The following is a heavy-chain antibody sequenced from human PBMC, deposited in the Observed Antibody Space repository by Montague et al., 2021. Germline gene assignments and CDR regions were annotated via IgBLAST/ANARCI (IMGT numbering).Heavy chain of an antibody. CDR1: GFSLNTRAVG. J-gene: IGHJ3*01. V-gene: IGHV4-61*08. CDR3: AREWSGFDF. D-gene: IGHD1-26*01. CDR2: IYSSGNT. Sequence: LVKPTQTLTLTCNFSGFSLNTRAVGVGWIRQPPGKGLEWIGYIYSSGNTNYNPSLKSRVTISVDTSRNQFSLEVSSVTAADTAMYYCAREWSGFDFWGHGTMVTVSS.